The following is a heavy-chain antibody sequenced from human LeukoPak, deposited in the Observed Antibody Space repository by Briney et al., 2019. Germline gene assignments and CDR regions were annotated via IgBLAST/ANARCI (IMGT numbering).Heavy chain of an antibody. V-gene: IGHV3-23*01. D-gene: IGHD3-3*01. CDR3: AKGSEYYDFWSGYYPRDEYFQH. CDR1: GFTFSSYA. Sequence: PGGSLRLSCAASGFTFSSYAMSWVRQAPGKGLEWVSAISGSGGSTYYADSVKGRFTISRDNSKNTLYLQMNSLRAEDTAVYYCAKGSEYYDFWSGYYPRDEYFQHWGQGTLVTVSS. CDR2: ISGSGGST. J-gene: IGHJ1*01.